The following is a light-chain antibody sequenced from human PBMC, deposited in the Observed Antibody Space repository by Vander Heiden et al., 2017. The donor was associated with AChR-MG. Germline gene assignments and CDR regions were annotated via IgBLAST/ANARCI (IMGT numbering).Light chain of an antibody. CDR3: GACDSSLSAGV. CDR2: DND. Sequence: QSVLTQPPSVSAAAGQKVTLPCPGSNSNIGNNYVSWYQQLPGTAPKLLIYDNDKRPSGIPGRFSGSKSGTSATLGITGLQTGDEADYYCGACDSSLSAGVFGTGTRVTV. V-gene: IGLV1-51*01. J-gene: IGLJ1*01. CDR1: NSNIGNNY.